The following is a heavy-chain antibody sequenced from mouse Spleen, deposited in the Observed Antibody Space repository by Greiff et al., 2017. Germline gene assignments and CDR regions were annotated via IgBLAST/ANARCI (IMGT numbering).Heavy chain of an antibody. CDR1: GFTFSDYY. V-gene: IGHV5-12*02. J-gene: IGHJ4*01. Sequence: EVKLEESGGGLVQPGGSLKLSCATSGFTFSDYYMYWVRQTPEKRLEWVAYISNGGGSTYYPDTVKGRFTISRDNAKNTLYLQMSRLKSEDTAMYYCARNGPYAMDYWGQGTSVTVSS. CDR2: ISNGGGST. D-gene: IGHD1-1*02. CDR3: ARNGPYAMDY.